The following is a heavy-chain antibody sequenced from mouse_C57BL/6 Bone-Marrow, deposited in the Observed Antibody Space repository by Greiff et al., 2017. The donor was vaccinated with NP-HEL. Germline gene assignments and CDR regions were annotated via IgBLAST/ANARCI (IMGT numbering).Heavy chain of an antibody. CDR2: IDPSDSDT. CDR1: GYTFTSYW. J-gene: IGHJ3*01. D-gene: IGHD3-1*01. V-gene: IGHV1-52*01. Sequence: QVQLQQPGAELVRPGSSVKLSCKASGYTFTSYWMHWVKQRPIQGLEWIGNIDPSDSDTHYNQKFKDKATLTVDKSSSTAYMQLSSLTSEDSAVYYCARGGFPWFAYWGQGTLVTVSA. CDR3: ARGGFPWFAY.